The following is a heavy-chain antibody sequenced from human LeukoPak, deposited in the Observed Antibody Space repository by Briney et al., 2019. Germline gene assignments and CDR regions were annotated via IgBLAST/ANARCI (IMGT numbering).Heavy chain of an antibody. J-gene: IGHJ6*04. Sequence: GGSLRLSCAASGFTFSNAWMSWVRQAPGKGLEWVGRIKSKTDGGTTDYAAPVKGRFTISRDDSKNTLYLQMNSLKTEDTAVYYCYGTIGGVAIFTDVWGKGTTVTVSS. CDR1: GFTFSNAW. CDR2: IKSKTDGGTT. D-gene: IGHD3-3*01. CDR3: YGTIGGVAIFTDV. V-gene: IGHV3-15*01.